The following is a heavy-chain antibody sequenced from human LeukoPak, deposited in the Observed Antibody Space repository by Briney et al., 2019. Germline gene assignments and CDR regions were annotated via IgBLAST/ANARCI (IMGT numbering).Heavy chain of an antibody. V-gene: IGHV3-23*01. D-gene: IGHD5-12*01. J-gene: IGHJ4*02. CDR1: GFTFSSYG. CDR3: AREGLVATIPGFDY. Sequence: GGSLRLSCVASGFTFSSYGMTWVRQAPGKGLEWVSIISDSGERASYADSVKGRFTISRDNSKNTLYLQMDSLRVEDTAVYSCAREGLVATIPGFDYWGQGTLVTVSS. CDR2: ISDSGERA.